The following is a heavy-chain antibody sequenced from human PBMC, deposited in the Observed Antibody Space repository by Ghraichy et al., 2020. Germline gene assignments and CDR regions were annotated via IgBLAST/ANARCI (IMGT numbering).Heavy chain of an antibody. V-gene: IGHV4-34*01. Sequence: SETLSLTCAVYGGSFSGYYWSWIRQPPGKGLEWIGEINHTGSTNYNPSLKSRVTVSVDTSMNQFSLKLSSVTAADTAVYYCARVPPNYGMDVWGQGTTVTVSS. J-gene: IGHJ6*02. D-gene: IGHD2-8*01. CDR3: ARVPPNYGMDV. CDR2: INHTGST. CDR1: GGSFSGYY.